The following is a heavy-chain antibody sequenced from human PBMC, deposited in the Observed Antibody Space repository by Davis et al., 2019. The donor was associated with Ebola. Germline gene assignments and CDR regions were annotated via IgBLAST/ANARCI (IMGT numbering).Heavy chain of an antibody. CDR3: ARQGLRRDGYNYHLADY. Sequence: GSLRLSCTVSGGSISRYYWSWIRQPPGKGLEWIGYIYYSGSTNYNPSLKSRVTISVDTSKNQFSLKLSSVTAADTAVYYCARQGLRRDGYNYHLADYWGQGTLVTVSS. V-gene: IGHV4-59*08. D-gene: IGHD5-24*01. J-gene: IGHJ4*02. CDR2: IYYSGST. CDR1: GGSISRYY.